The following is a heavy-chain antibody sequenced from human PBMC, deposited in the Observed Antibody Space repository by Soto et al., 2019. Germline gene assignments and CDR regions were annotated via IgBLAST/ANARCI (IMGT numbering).Heavy chain of an antibody. CDR1: GDSVSSNSAA. V-gene: IGHV6-1*01. J-gene: IGHJ6*02. CDR2: TYYRSKWYN. CDR3: ARAGYCTNGVCPPPYYYYGMDV. D-gene: IGHD2-8*01. Sequence: PSQTLSLTCAISGDSVSSNSAAWNWIRQSPSRGLEWLGRTYYRSKWYNDYAVSVKSRITINPDTSKNQFSLQLNSVTPEDTAVYYCARAGYCTNGVCPPPYYYYGMDVWGQGTTVTVSS.